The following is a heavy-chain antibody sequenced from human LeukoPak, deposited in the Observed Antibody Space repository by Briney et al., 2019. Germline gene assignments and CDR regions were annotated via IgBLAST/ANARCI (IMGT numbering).Heavy chain of an antibody. J-gene: IGHJ4*02. CDR1: GGSFSAYY. D-gene: IGHD4-17*01. CDR2: INHSGSA. CDR3: ARGQGTVTTH. Sequence: SETLSLTCAVSGGSFSAYYWTWIRQPAGKGLEWIGEINHSGSANYNPSLKSGVTISLDTSKNHFSLKLSSVTAADTAVYYCARGQGTVTTHWGQGTLVTVSS. V-gene: IGHV4-34*01.